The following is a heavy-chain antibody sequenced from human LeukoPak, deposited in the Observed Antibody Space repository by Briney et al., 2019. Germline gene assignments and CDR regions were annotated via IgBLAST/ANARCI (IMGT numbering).Heavy chain of an antibody. J-gene: IGHJ6*04. D-gene: IGHD5/OR15-5a*01. V-gene: IGHV4-59*01. Sequence: SETLSLTCTVSGGSISSYYWSWLRQPPGKGLEWIGYIYYSGSTNYNPSLKSRVTISVDTSKNQFSLKLSSVTAADTAVYYCARDRPVSVYDATYGGMDVWGEGTTGTASS. CDR3: ARDRPVSVYDATYGGMDV. CDR1: GGSISSYY. CDR2: IYYSGST.